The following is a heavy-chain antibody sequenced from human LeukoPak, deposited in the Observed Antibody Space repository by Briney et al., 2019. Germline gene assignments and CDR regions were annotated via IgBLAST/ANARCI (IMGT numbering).Heavy chain of an antibody. CDR3: ARRRVYSSGWYRY. D-gene: IGHD6-19*01. Sequence: SETLSLTCAVYGGSFSGYYWSWIRQPPGKGLEWIGEINHSGSTNYNPSLKSRVTISVDTSKNQFSLKLSSVTAADTAVYYCARRRVYSSGWYRYWGQGTLVTVSS. CDR1: GGSFSGYY. V-gene: IGHV4-34*01. J-gene: IGHJ4*02. CDR2: INHSGST.